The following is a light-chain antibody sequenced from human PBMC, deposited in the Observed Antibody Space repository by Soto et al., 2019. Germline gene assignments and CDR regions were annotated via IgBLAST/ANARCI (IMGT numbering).Light chain of an antibody. J-gene: IGLJ1*01. V-gene: IGLV1-44*01. CDR3: GAWDDILNGDV. Sequence: QTVVTQPPSASGTPGQRVTISCSGGRTNIGSNTVNWYQQLPGAAPKVLIQNNNQRPSGVPDRFSGSKSGTSASLAISGLQSGDEADYYCGAWDDILNGDVFGFGTKLTVL. CDR1: RTNIGSNT. CDR2: NNN.